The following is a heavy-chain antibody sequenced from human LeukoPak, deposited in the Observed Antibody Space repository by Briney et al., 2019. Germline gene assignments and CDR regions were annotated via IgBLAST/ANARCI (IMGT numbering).Heavy chain of an antibody. CDR2: ISAYNGNT. CDR3: ARDPLALAYYGSGSYYNREHWLDP. D-gene: IGHD3-10*01. J-gene: IGHJ5*02. CDR1: GYTFTSYG. Sequence: ASVKVSCKASGYTFTSYGISWVRQAPGQGLEWMGWISAYNGNTNYAQKLQGRVTMTTDTSTSTAYMELRSLRSDDTAVYYCARDPLALAYYGSGSYYNREHWLDPWGQGTLVTVSS. V-gene: IGHV1-18*04.